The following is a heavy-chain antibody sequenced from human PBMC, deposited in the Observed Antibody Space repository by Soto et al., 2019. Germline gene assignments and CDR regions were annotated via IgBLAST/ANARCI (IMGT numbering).Heavy chain of an antibody. J-gene: IGHJ4*02. CDR2: ISGSGGST. CDR3: AKDRGYDYVWGSYRSYDY. D-gene: IGHD3-16*02. CDR1: GFTFSSYA. V-gene: IGHV3-23*01. Sequence: GGSLRLSCAASGFTFSSYAMSWVRQAPGKGLEWVSAISGSGGSTYYADSVKGRFTISRDNSKNTLYLQMNSLRAEDTAVYYCAKDRGYDYVWGSYRSYDYWGQGTLVTVSS.